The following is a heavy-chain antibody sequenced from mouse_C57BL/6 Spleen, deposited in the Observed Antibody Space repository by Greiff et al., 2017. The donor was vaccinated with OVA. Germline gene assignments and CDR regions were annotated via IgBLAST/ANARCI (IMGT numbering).Heavy chain of an antibody. CDR2: ISYDGSN. CDR3: ARSIYDGYYRAMDY. V-gene: IGHV3-6*01. J-gene: IGHJ4*01. Sequence: VQLQQSGPGLVKPSQSLSLTCSVTGYSITSGYYWNWIRQFPGNKLEWMGYISYDGSNNYNPSLKNRISITRDTSKNQFFLKLNSVTTEDTATYYCARSIYDGYYRAMDYWGQGTSVTVSS. D-gene: IGHD2-3*01. CDR1: GYSITSGYY.